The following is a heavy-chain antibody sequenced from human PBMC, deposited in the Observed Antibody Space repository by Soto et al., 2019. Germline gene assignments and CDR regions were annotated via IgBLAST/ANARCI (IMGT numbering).Heavy chain of an antibody. CDR3: TRGVSVTLAVQGGAPDKNYFDS. D-gene: IGHD1-26*01. CDR2: IDHSGIT. Sequence: SETLALTCAVSGASFSGFYCTWTRLSPRNGLEWSGEIDHSGITNHNTHLKRRATMSVDTSKNQFSRKLRSVTAADTAVYYCTRGVSVTLAVQGGAPDKNYFDSWSQGTLVTVSP. V-gene: IGHV4-34*04. CDR1: GASFSGFY. J-gene: IGHJ4*02.